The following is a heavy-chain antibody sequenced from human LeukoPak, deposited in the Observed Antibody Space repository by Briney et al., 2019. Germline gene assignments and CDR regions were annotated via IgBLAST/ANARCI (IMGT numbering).Heavy chain of an antibody. Sequence: SQTLSLTCTVSGGSISSGSYYWSWIRQPAGKGLEWIGRIYTSGSTNYNPSLKSRVTISVDTSKNQFSLKLSSVTAADTAVYYCARLRVTMVRGVIMPYYYYYYYMDVWGKGTTVTISS. CDR2: IYTSGST. D-gene: IGHD3-10*01. CDR3: ARLRVTMVRGVIMPYYYYYYYMDV. V-gene: IGHV4-61*02. J-gene: IGHJ6*03. CDR1: GGSISSGSYY.